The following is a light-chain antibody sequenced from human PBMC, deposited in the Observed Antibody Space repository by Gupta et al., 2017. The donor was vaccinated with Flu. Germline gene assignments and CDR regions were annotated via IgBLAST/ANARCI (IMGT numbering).Light chain of an antibody. CDR1: QDIANF. Sequence: DIQMTQSPSSLSPSVGDRVTITCQASQDIANFLNWYQQRPGKAPKILIYDASKLDSGVPSRFSGSGSGTDFTFTISSLQPEDIATYYCQQDDNLPLTFGGGTKVEIK. CDR3: QQDDNLPLT. CDR2: DAS. V-gene: IGKV1-33*01. J-gene: IGKJ4*01.